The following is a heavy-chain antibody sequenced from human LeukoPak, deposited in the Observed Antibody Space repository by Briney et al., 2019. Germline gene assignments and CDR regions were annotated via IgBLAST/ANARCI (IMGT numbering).Heavy chain of an antibody. Sequence: GASVKVSCKASGGTFSSYAISWVRQAPGQGLEWMGGIIPIFGTANHAQKFQGRVTITTDESTSTAYMELSSLRSEDTAVYYCARGPKLTGATMDVWGQGTLVTVSS. CDR1: GGTFSSYA. V-gene: IGHV1-69*05. CDR2: IIPIFGTA. J-gene: IGHJ4*02. CDR3: ARGPKLTGATMDV. D-gene: IGHD1-7*01.